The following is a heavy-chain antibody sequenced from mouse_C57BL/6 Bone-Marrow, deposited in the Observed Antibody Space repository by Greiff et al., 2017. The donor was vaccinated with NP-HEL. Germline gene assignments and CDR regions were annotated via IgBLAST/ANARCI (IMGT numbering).Heavy chain of an antibody. D-gene: IGHD3-2*02. CDR2: IDPSDSYT. CDR3: ASRGTAQATIAY. Sequence: QVQLQQPGAELVRPGTSVKLSCKASGYTFTSHWMHWVKQRPGQGLEWIGVIDPSDSYTHYNQQFKGKATLTVDTSSSTAYMQLSSLTSEDSAVYYCASRGTAQATIAYWGQGTLVTVSA. V-gene: IGHV1-59*01. J-gene: IGHJ3*01. CDR1: GYTFTSHW.